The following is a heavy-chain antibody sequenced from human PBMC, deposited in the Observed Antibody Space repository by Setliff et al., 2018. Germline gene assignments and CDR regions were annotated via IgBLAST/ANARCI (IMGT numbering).Heavy chain of an antibody. CDR3: ARTCSGSGCYAGLES. D-gene: IGHD2-15*01. Sequence: GGSLRLSCAASGFTFSSYSMNWVRQAPGKGLEWVSSISPDSYYIYYADSIKGRFTISRDNAKSSLYLQMNSLRPEDTAVYYCARTCSGSGCYAGLESWGQGTPVTVSS. V-gene: IGHV3-21*01. CDR1: GFTFSSYS. CDR2: ISPDSYYI. J-gene: IGHJ4*02.